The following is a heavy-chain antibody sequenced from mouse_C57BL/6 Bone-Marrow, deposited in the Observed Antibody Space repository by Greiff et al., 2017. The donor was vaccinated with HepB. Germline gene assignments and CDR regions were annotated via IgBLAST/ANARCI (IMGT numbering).Heavy chain of an antibody. D-gene: IGHD1-1*01. J-gene: IGHJ2*01. CDR3: ARLNYYYGRNFDY. CDR2: ISSGSSTI. V-gene: IGHV5-17*01. Sequence: EVQRVESGGGLVKPGGSLKLSCAASGFTFSDYGMHWVRQAPEKGLEWVAYISSGSSTIYYADTVKGRFTISRDNAKNTLFLQMTSLRSEETAMYHCARLNYYYGRNFDYWGQGTTLTVSS. CDR1: GFTFSDYG.